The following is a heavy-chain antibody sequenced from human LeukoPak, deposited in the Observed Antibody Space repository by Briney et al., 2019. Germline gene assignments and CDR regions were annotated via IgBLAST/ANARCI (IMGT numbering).Heavy chain of an antibody. CDR2: INHSGST. V-gene: IGHV4-34*01. CDR1: GGSFSGYY. Sequence: SETLSLTCAVYGGSFSGYYWSWIRQPPGKGLEGIGEINHSGSTNYNPSLKSRVTISVDTSKNQFSLKLSSVTAADTAVYYCARGQYQLLPGNWFDPWGQGTLVTVSS. CDR3: ARGQYQLLPGNWFDP. J-gene: IGHJ5*02. D-gene: IGHD2-2*01.